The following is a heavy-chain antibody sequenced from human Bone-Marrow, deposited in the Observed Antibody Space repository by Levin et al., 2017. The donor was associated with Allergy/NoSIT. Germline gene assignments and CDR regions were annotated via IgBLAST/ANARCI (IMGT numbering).Heavy chain of an antibody. CDR1: GFTFSSYA. V-gene: IGHV3-30-3*01. CDR3: ARDGPVKEWLLHFDY. D-gene: IGHD3-3*01. J-gene: IGHJ4*02. CDR2: ISYDGSNK. Sequence: QPGGSLRLSCAASGFTFSSYAMHWVRQAPGKGLEWVAVISYDGSNKYYADSVKGRFTISRDNSKNTLYLQMNSLRAEDTAVYYCARDGPVKEWLLHFDYWGQGTLVTVSS.